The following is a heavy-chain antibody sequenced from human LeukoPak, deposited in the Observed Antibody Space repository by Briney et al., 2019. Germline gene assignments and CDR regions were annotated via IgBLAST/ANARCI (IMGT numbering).Heavy chain of an antibody. CDR2: IYYSGST. CDR1: GGSISSSNYY. CDR3: ARHNAPVGIVVVITDFDY. J-gene: IGHJ4*02. D-gene: IGHD3-22*01. V-gene: IGHV4-39*01. Sequence: PSETLSLTCTVSGGSISSSNYYWGWIRQPPGKGLEWIGSIYYSGSTYYNPSLKSRVTISVDASKNQFSLKLSSVTAADTAVYYCARHNAPVGIVVVITDFDYWGQGTLVTVSS.